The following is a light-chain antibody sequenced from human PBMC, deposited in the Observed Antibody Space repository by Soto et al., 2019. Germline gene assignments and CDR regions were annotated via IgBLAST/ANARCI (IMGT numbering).Light chain of an antibody. CDR1: SSDVGGYNY. CDR2: DVS. V-gene: IGLV2-14*01. J-gene: IGLJ1*01. CDR3: SSYTSSSTLDV. Sequence: QSVLTQPASVSGSPGQSITISCTGTSSDVGGYNYVSWYQQHPGKAPKLMNYDVSNRPSGVSNRFSGSKSGNTASLTISGLQAEDEADYYCSSYTSSSTLDVFGTGTKLTVL.